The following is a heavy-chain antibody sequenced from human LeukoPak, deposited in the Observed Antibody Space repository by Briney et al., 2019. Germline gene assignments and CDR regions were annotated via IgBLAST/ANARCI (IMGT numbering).Heavy chain of an antibody. J-gene: IGHJ5*02. CDR2: IYHSGST. Sequence: TSGTLSLTCAVSGGSISSSNWWSWVRQPPGKGLEWIGEIYHSGSTNYNPSLKSRVTISVDKSKNQFSLKLSSVTAADTAVYYCARDKGPEPNWFDPWGQGTLVTVSS. CDR3: ARDKGPEPNWFDP. CDR1: GGSISSSNW. V-gene: IGHV4-4*02.